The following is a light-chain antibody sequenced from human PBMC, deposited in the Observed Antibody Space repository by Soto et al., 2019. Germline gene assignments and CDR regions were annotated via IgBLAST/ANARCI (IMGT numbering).Light chain of an antibody. CDR1: QSISSSY. CDR3: QQRSNWPWT. V-gene: IGKV3D-20*02. Sequence: EILLTQSPGTLSLSPGKRATLSCRASQSISSSYLAWYQQRPGQAPRLLIYDASNRATGIPVRFSGSGSGTDYTLTITNLESEDFAVYYCQQRSNWPWTFGQGTKVDIK. CDR2: DAS. J-gene: IGKJ1*01.